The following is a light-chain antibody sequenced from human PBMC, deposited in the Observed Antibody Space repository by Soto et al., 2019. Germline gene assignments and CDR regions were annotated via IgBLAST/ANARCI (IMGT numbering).Light chain of an antibody. Sequence: QSVLTQSPSVSGTPGQRVTISCSGSSSNIGSSYVYWYQQLPGTAPKLLIYRNNQWPSGVPDRFSGSKAGTSASLVISGLRSEDEADYYCSAWDESLSGWVFGGGTQLTVL. J-gene: IGLJ3*02. CDR3: SAWDESLSGWV. V-gene: IGLV1-47*01. CDR2: RNN. CDR1: SSNIGSSY.